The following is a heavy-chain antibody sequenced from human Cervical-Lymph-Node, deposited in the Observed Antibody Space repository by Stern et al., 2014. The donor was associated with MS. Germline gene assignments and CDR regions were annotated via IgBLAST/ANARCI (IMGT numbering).Heavy chain of an antibody. CDR1: GFTFRNYW. CDR3: TKDTYGPEDY. CDR2: INRDGTTI. V-gene: IGHV3-74*02. J-gene: IGHJ4*02. Sequence: EVHLVESGGGLVQPGGALRLSCVASGFTFRNYWMHWVRQGPGKGLVCVARINRDGTTITHADSVKGRFTISRDNAKNTLYLQMNSLRVEDTAVYYCTKDTYGPEDYWGQGTSVTVSS. D-gene: IGHD3-10*01.